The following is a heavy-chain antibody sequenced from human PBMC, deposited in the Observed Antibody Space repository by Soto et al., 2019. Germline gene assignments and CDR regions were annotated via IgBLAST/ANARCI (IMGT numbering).Heavy chain of an antibody. CDR1: GFTFNIYG. J-gene: IGHJ5*02. Sequence: PGGSLRLSCAASGFTFNIYGMHWVRQAPGKGLEWVAVISYDGSNKYYADSVKGRFTVSRDNSKNTLYLQMNSLRAEDTAVYYCAKEGSYCSSTSCSAYNWFDPWGQGTLVTVSS. V-gene: IGHV3-30*18. D-gene: IGHD2-2*01. CDR2: ISYDGSNK. CDR3: AKEGSYCSSTSCSAYNWFDP.